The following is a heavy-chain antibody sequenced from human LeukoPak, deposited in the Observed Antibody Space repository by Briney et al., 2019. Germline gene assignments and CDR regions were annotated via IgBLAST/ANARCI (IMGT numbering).Heavy chain of an antibody. Sequence: GGYLRLSCAASGFMFSNNGMSWVRQAPGKGLEWVSTVSGSGGSTYYPDSVRGRFTISRDNSKNTLYLQMNSLRAEDTAVYYCATEGGSGSYYGDDAFDMWGQGTMVTVSS. CDR2: VSGSGGST. J-gene: IGHJ3*02. V-gene: IGHV3-23*01. CDR1: GFMFSNNG. D-gene: IGHD3-10*01. CDR3: ATEGGSGSYYGDDAFDM.